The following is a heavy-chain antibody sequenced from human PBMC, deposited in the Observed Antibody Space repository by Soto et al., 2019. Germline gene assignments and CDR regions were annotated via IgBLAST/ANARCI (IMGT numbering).Heavy chain of an antibody. J-gene: IGHJ5*02. CDR2: ISGDNGDT. V-gene: IGHV1-18*01. D-gene: IGHD1-7*01. Sequence: QVQLLQSGPEVKKPGASVKVSCKTSGYTFSKYAINWVRQAPGEGLEWMGSISGDNGDTNYAESLQGRVTMTTDTCTGTAYMELRSLRSDDTAVYYCAREMLTTGNTLVNWLDPWGQGSLVTVSS. CDR3: AREMLTTGNTLVNWLDP. CDR1: GYTFSKYA.